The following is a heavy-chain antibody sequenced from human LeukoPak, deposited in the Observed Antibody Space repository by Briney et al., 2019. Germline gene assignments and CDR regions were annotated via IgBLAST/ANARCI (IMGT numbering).Heavy chain of an antibody. Sequence: PSETLSLTCSVSGGSISSGYYYWGWIRQPPGKGLEWIGSIYYSGSTFYNPSLKSRVTVSVDTSKNQFSLNLNSVTAADTAVYYCLSNCSSSNCSPGVRGKGTTVAVSS. CDR3: LSNCSSSNCSPGV. CDR2: IYYSGST. J-gene: IGHJ6*04. CDR1: GGSISSGYYY. D-gene: IGHD2-2*01. V-gene: IGHV4-39*01.